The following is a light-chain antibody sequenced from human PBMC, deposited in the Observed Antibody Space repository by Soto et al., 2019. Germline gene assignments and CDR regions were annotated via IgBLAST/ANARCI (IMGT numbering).Light chain of an antibody. CDR3: CSYAGDLAL. J-gene: IGLJ2*01. V-gene: IGLV2-11*01. CDR2: DVS. Sequence: QSVLTQPRSVSGSPGQSVTISCTGTSRDVGGYAFVSWYQQHPGKAPKLMISDVSKRPSGVPDRFSGSKSGNTASLTISGLQAEDEADYYCCSYAGDLALFGGGTKVTVL. CDR1: SRDVGGYAF.